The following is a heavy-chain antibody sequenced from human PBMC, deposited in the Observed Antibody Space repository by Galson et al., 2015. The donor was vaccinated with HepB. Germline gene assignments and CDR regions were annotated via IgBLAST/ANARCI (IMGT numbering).Heavy chain of an antibody. CDR1: GYTFTSYY. D-gene: IGHD4-17*01. Sequence: SVKVSCKASGYTFTSYYMHWVRQAPGQGLEWMGIINPSGGSTSYAQKLQGRVTMTRDTSTSTVYMELSSLRSEDTAVYYCARVRDGDQPYYYYYYGMDVWAKGPRSPSP. CDR3: ARVRDGDQPYYYYYYGMDV. CDR2: INPSGGST. V-gene: IGHV1-46*04. J-gene: IGHJ6*02.